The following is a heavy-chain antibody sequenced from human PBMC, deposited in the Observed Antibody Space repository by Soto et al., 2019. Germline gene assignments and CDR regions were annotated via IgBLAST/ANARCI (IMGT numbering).Heavy chain of an antibody. CDR1: RGTFSSYT. CDR3: ASRYCSSTSCLTDYYYYGMDV. Sequence: SFKFSCNACRGTFSSYTISWVLQAPGQGLEWMGGIIPIFGTANYAQKFQGRGTITADKSTSTAYMELSSLRSEDTAVYYCASRYCSSTSCLTDYYYYGMDVWGQGTTVTVSS. D-gene: IGHD2-2*01. J-gene: IGHJ6*02. V-gene: IGHV1-69*06. CDR2: IIPIFGTA.